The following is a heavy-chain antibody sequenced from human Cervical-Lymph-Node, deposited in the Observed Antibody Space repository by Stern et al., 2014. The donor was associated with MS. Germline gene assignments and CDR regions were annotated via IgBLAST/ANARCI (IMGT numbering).Heavy chain of an antibody. CDR1: GYTFTSYG. J-gene: IGHJ6*02. Sequence: VHLVESGAEVKKPGASVKVSCKASGYTFTSYGISWVRQAPGQGLEWMGWISAYNGNTNYAQKLQGRVTMTTDTSTSTAYMELRSLRSDDTAVYYCARRVTTVTKNYYYGMDVWGQGTTVTVSS. V-gene: IGHV1-18*01. D-gene: IGHD4-17*01. CDR2: ISAYNGNT. CDR3: ARRVTTVTKNYYYGMDV.